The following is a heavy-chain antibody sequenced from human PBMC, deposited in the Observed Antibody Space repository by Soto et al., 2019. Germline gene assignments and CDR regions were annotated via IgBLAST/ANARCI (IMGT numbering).Heavy chain of an antibody. CDR2: INHSGST. Sequence: SETLSLTCAVYGGSFSGYYWSWIRQPPGKGLEWIGEINHSGSTNYNPSLKSRVTISVDTSKNQFSLKLSSVTAADTAVYYCARRTRHSSGWYGSAPDYWGQGTLVTVSS. CDR1: GGSFSGYY. J-gene: IGHJ4*02. CDR3: ARRTRHSSGWYGSAPDY. V-gene: IGHV4-34*01. D-gene: IGHD6-19*01.